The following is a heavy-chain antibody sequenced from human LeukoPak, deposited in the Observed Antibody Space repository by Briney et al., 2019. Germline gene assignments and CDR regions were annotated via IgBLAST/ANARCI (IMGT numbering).Heavy chain of an antibody. CDR3: ARAGGSYYGD. CDR2: IYSGGGT. CDR1: GFTVSRNY. Sequence: PGGSLRLSCAAPGFTVSRNYMSWVRQAPGKGLEWVCLIYSGGGTHYADSVKGRFTISRDSSKNTLYLQMNSLRAEDTAVYYCARAGGSYYGDWGQGTLVTVSS. V-gene: IGHV3-66*01. J-gene: IGHJ4*02. D-gene: IGHD1-26*01.